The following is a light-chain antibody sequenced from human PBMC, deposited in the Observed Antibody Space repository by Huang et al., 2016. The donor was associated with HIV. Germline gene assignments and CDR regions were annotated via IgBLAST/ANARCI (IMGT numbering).Light chain of an antibody. CDR3: QQLNTNPPPIT. CDR2: AAS. J-gene: IGKJ5*01. CDR1: QGISNY. Sequence: IQLTQSPSSLSASVGDRVTITCRASQGISNYLAWYQQKPGKAPKLLIYAASTLQKGVPSRFSGSGFGTDCTLTISSLQPEDFATYYCQQLNTNPPPITFGQGTRLEIK. V-gene: IGKV1-9*01.